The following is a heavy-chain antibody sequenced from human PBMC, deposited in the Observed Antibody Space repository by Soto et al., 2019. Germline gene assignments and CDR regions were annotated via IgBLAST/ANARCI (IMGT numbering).Heavy chain of an antibody. J-gene: IGHJ4*02. CDR2: IYPGDSAT. Sequence: PGASLKISCQGSGYSFTSYWIGWVRQMPGKGLEWMGIIYPGDSATSYNPSFQCQVTISADKSISTAYLQWSSLKASDTAMYYCARLPNYGDLPLDYWGQGTLVAVSS. CDR3: ARLPNYGDLPLDY. V-gene: IGHV5-51*01. D-gene: IGHD4-17*01. CDR1: GYSFTSYW.